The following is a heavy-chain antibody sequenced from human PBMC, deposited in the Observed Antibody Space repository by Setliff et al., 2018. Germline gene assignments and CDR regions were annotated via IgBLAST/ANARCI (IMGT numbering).Heavy chain of an antibody. CDR3: ARTGTYRYFDS. Sequence: PSETLSLTCAVSGYSISSDHYWGWIRQPPGKGLEWIGSIYHSGSAYYNPSLKSRVTISVDTSKNQFSLQLTSVTAADTAVYYCARTGTYRYFDSWGQGTRVTVSS. CDR2: IYHSGSA. CDR1: GYSISSDHY. D-gene: IGHD1-1*01. J-gene: IGHJ4*02. V-gene: IGHV4-38-2*01.